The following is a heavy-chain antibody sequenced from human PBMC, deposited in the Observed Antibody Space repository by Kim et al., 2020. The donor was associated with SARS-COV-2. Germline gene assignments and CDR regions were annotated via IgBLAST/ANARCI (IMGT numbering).Heavy chain of an antibody. J-gene: IGHJ6*03. Sequence: KFQGRVTITADESTSTAYMELSSLRSEDTAVYYCARDYSNYAPFYYYMDVWGKGTMVTVSS. V-gene: IGHV1-69*01. CDR3: ARDYSNYAPFYYYMDV. D-gene: IGHD4-4*01.